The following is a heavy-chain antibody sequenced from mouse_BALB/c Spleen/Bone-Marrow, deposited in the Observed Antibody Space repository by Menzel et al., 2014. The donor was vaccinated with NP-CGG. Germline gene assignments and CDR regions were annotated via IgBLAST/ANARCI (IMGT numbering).Heavy chain of an antibody. CDR3: ARDMGLLRFDY. D-gene: IGHD2-3*01. CDR2: IRNKANGYTT. J-gene: IGHJ2*01. CDR1: GFTFTDYY. Sequence: EVMLVKSGGGLVQPGGSLRLSCATSGFTFTDYYMSWVRQPPGKALEWLTFIRNKANGYTTEYSASVKGRFTISRDNSQSILYLQMNTLRAEDSATYYCARDMGLLRFDYWGQGTTLTVSP. V-gene: IGHV7-3*02.